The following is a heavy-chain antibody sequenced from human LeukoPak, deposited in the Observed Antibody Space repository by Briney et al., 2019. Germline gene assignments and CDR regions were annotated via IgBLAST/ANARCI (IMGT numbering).Heavy chain of an antibody. CDR2: IRGKAYGGTT. D-gene: IGHD2-2*01. CDR1: GFTFGDYA. CDR3: TRWRVMPMLYP. J-gene: IGHJ5*02. Sequence: GGSLRLSCTTSGFTFGDYAMAWVRQTPGKGLECVGSIRGKAYGGTTEYAASVKGRFTISRDDSRSIAYLQMNSLKIEDTAVYYCTRWRVMPMLYPWGQRELGSVSS. V-gene: IGHV3-49*04.